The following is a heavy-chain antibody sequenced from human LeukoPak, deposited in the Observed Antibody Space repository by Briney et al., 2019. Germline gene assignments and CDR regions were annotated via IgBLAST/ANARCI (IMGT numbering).Heavy chain of an antibody. V-gene: IGHV4-34*01. Sequence: SETLSLTCAVYGGSFSGYYWSWIRQPPGKGLEWIGEINHSGSTNYNPSLKSRVTISVDTSKTQFSLKLSSVTAADTAVYCCARGGITKSRKVVTRSWYFDLWGRGTLVTVSS. CDR2: INHSGST. J-gene: IGHJ2*01. CDR3: ARGGITKSRKVVTRSWYFDL. CDR1: GGSFSGYY. D-gene: IGHD4-23*01.